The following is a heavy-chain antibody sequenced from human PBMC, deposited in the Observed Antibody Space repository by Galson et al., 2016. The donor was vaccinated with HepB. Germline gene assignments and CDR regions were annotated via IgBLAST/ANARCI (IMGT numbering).Heavy chain of an antibody. CDR2: IWYDGSNK. J-gene: IGHJ3*01. Sequence: SLRLSCAASGFTFSSYAIHWVRQAPGKGLEWVAVIWYDGSNKYYADSVKGRFTISRDNSKNTLYLQMNSLRAEDTAVYYCARELVRSAFDLWGQGTMVTVSS. V-gene: IGHV3-33*01. D-gene: IGHD6-6*01. CDR3: ARELVRSAFDL. CDR1: GFTFSSYA.